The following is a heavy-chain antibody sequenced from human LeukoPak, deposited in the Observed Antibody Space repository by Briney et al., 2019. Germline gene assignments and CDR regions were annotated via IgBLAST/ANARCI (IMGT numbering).Heavy chain of an antibody. V-gene: IGHV3-7*04. Sequence: GGSLRLSCAASGFTFSSYWMSWVRQHAGTGLKWLANIKQDGSEKDYLDSVKVRLTITRDNAKNSLYLQMNSLRAEDTAVYYCARAYRYGMDVWGQGTTVTVSS. J-gene: IGHJ6*02. D-gene: IGHD2-21*01. CDR1: GFTFSSYW. CDR3: ARAYRYGMDV. CDR2: IKQDGSEK.